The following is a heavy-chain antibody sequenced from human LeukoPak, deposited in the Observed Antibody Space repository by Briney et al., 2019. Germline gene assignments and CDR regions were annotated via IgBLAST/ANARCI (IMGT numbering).Heavy chain of an antibody. J-gene: IGHJ4*02. V-gene: IGHV1-2*06. CDR1: GYTFTAYY. CDR2: INPNSGGT. Sequence: ASVRVSCKASGYTFTAYYMHWVRQAPGQGLEWMGRINPNSGGTNYAQKFQGRVTMTRDTSISTAYMELTRLRSDDTAVYYCATLWEAYMVTKGNWGQGTMVTVSS. D-gene: IGHD2-21*01. CDR3: ATLWEAYMVTKGN.